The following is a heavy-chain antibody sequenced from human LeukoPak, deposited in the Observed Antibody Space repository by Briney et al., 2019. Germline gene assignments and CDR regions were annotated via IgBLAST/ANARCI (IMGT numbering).Heavy chain of an antibody. V-gene: IGHV6-1*01. CDR2: TYYRSTWYN. D-gene: IGHD2-2*01. CDR1: GDSVSSNSVT. CDR3: ARRLTQYDCFDP. Sequence: SQTLSLTCALSGDSVSSNSVTWNWIRQSPSRGLEWLGRTYYRSTWYNDYAVSVRGRITVNPDTSNNQFSLHLNSVTPEDTAVYYCARRLTQYDCFDPWGQGILVTVSS. J-gene: IGHJ5*02.